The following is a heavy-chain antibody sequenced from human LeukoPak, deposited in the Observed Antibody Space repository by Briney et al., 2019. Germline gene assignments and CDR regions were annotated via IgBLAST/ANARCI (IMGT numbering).Heavy chain of an antibody. Sequence: SETLSLTCAVYGGSFSGYYWSWIRQPPGKGLEWIGEINHSGSTNYNPSLKSRVTISVDTSKNQFSLKLSSVTAADTAVYYCARGRLNSWFDPWGQGTLVTVSS. V-gene: IGHV4-34*01. J-gene: IGHJ5*02. CDR1: GGSFSGYY. D-gene: IGHD2/OR15-2a*01. CDR3: ARGRLNSWFDP. CDR2: INHSGST.